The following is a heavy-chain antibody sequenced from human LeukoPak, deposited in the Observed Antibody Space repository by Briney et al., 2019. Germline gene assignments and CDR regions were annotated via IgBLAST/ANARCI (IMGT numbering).Heavy chain of an antibody. D-gene: IGHD2-21*01. Sequence: GRSLRLSCAASGFTFDDYAMHWVRQAPGKGLEWVSGISWNSGSIGYADSVKGRFTISRDNAKNSLYLQVNSLRAEDTALYYCAKDKGLNPAYYDYWGQGTLVTVSS. CDR2: ISWNSGSI. V-gene: IGHV3-9*01. J-gene: IGHJ4*02. CDR1: GFTFDDYA. CDR3: AKDKGLNPAYYDY.